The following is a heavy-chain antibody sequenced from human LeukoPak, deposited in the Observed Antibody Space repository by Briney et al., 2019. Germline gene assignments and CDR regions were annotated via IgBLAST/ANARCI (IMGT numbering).Heavy chain of an antibody. CDR1: RGSISTYY. CDR2: VFYSGTT. Sequence: SETLSLTRSVSRGSISTYYWSWIRQPPGKGLEWIGFVFYSGTTNSNPSVKSRVSMSVDMFKNHLSLELTSVTAADSAVYYFAWCRSNSTYYYDLWGQGTLVTVSS. CDR3: AWCRSNSTYYYDL. J-gene: IGHJ4*02. V-gene: IGHV4-59*01. D-gene: IGHD2-8*01.